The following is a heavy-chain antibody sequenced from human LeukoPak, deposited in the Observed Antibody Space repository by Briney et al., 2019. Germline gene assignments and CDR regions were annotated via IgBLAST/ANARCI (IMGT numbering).Heavy chain of an antibody. CDR2: IYYSGST. D-gene: IGHD3-10*01. J-gene: IGHJ6*03. CDR3: ARITMARYMDV. Sequence: SETLSLTCTVSGGSISSYYWSWIRQPPGKGLEWIGYIYYSGSTNYNPSLKSRVTISVDTSKNQFSLKLSSVTAADTAVYYCARITMARYMDVWGKGTTVTVSS. V-gene: IGHV4-59*01. CDR1: GGSISSYY.